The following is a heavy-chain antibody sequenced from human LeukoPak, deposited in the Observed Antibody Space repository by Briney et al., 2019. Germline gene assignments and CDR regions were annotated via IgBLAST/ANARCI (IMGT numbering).Heavy chain of an antibody. V-gene: IGHV1-8*01. CDR2: MNPNSGNT. D-gene: IGHD3-10*01. Sequence: ASVKVSCKASGYTFTRYDINWVRQATGQGLEWMGRMNPNSGNTGYAQKFQGRVTMTRNTSISTAYMELSSLRSEDTAVYYCARGHYYGSGSYYLHYYYYYGMDVWGQGTTVTVSS. CDR1: GYTFTRYD. J-gene: IGHJ6*02. CDR3: ARGHYYGSGSYYLHYYYYYGMDV.